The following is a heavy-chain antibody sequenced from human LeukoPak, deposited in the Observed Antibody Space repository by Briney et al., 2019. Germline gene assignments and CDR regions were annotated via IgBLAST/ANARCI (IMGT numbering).Heavy chain of an antibody. CDR1: GFTFDDYA. V-gene: IGHV3-9*01. Sequence: PGRSLRPSCAASGFTFDDYAMFWVRQAPGMGLEWVSGISWNSNNIGYAASVKGRFTISRDNAKNSLYLQMNSLRAEDTAFYYCARGNRDSSGFYYYYGMDVWGQGTTVTVSS. J-gene: IGHJ6*02. D-gene: IGHD6-19*01. CDR3: ARGNRDSSGFYYYYGMDV. CDR2: ISWNSNNI.